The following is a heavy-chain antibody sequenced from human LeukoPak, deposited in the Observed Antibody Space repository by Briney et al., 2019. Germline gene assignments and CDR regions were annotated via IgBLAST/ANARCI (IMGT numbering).Heavy chain of an antibody. V-gene: IGHV3-69-1*02. CDR2: ITSSTTVPHI. Sequence: PSEPLSLNCTVSGGTINTNEYYWAWIRQPPGKGLEWVSSITSSTTVPHIFYADSVTGRFTISRDNADNSLFLQMTSLRAEDMAVYYCARALGDQPDYYYGMDVWGQGTTVTVSS. CDR3: ARALGDQPDYYYGMDV. CDR1: GGTINTNEYY. D-gene: IGHD2-2*01. J-gene: IGHJ6*01.